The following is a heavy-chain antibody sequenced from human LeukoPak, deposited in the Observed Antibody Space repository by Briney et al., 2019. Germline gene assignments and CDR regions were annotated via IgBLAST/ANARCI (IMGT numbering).Heavy chain of an antibody. CDR3: ARVGLAVAGAPFDY. CDR1: GGSISYYY. CDR2: IYSSGST. V-gene: IGHV4-4*07. D-gene: IGHD6-19*01. J-gene: IGHJ4*02. Sequence: SETLSLTCTVSGGSISYYYWSWIRQPAGKGLEWIGRIYSSGSTNYNPSLESRVTMSVDTSKNQFSLKLGSVTAADTAVYFCARVGLAVAGAPFDYWGQGTLVTVSS.